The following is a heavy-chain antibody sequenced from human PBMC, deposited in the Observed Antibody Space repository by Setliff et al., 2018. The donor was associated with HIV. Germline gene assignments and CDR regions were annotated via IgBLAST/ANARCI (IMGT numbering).Heavy chain of an antibody. V-gene: IGHV4-59*01. CDR1: GGSIRGYY. CDR2: VFYTGST. J-gene: IGHJ4*02. Sequence: PSETLSLTCTVSGGSIRGYYWSWLRQPPGKGLEWIGYVFYTGSTTYSPSLKSRLTISVDTSQHQFSLKLSSVTAADTAVYYCASGEYSYGYRFDYWGQGTLVTVSS. D-gene: IGHD5-18*01. CDR3: ASGEYSYGYRFDY.